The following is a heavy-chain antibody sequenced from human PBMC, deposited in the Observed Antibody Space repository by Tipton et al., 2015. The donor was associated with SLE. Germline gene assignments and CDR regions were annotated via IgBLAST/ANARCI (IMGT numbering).Heavy chain of an antibody. Sequence: TLSLTCTVSGGSISESTYSWDWIRQAPGKGLEWIGSMYFSGNTHYNPFLRSRVTISADTSKNQFSLKLTSVTAADTAVYYCARDPKYWGQGTLVIVSS. CDR1: GGSISESTYS. J-gene: IGHJ4*02. V-gene: IGHV4-39*07. CDR2: MYFSGNT. CDR3: ARDPKY.